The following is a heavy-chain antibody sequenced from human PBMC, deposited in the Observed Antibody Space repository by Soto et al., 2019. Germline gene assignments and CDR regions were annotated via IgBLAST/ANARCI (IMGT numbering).Heavy chain of an antibody. CDR2: IYYSGST. CDR3: ARHKQWLVPNWFDP. CDR1: GGSISSSSYY. D-gene: IGHD6-19*01. J-gene: IGHJ5*02. V-gene: IGHV4-39*01. Sequence: QLQLQESGPGPVKPSETLSLTCTVSGGSISSSSYYWGWIRQPPGKGLEWIGSIYYSGSTYYNPSLKSRVTISVDTSKNQFSLKLSSVTAADTAVYYCARHKQWLVPNWFDPWGQGTLVTVSS.